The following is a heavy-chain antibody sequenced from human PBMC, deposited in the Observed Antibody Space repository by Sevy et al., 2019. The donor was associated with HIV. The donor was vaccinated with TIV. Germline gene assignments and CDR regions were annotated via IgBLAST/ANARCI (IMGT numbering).Heavy chain of an antibody. D-gene: IGHD2-15*01. CDR2: ISSSGSTI. Sequence: GGSLRLSCAASGFTFSDYYMSWIRQAPGKGLEWVSYISSSGSTIYYAGSVKGRFTISRDNAKNSLYLQMNSLRAEDMAVYYCARGGYWSGGSCYSSAFDIWGQGTMVTVSS. CDR3: ARGGYWSGGSCYSSAFDI. J-gene: IGHJ3*02. CDR1: GFTFSDYY. V-gene: IGHV3-11*01.